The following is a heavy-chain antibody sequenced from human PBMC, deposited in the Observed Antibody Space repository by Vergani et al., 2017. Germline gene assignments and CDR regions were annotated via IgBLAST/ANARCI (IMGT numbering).Heavy chain of an antibody. CDR2: ISVYNGET. CDR1: GYTFRNYG. CDR3: ARDRGNSGDYNFDY. Sequence: VHLVQSGAEVKKPGASVKVSCEGSGYTFRNYGISWVRQAPGEGLEWLGWISVYNGETKFAQKFQGRVTVTRDTSTDTAYMEMGSLRSDDTAVYYCARDRGNSGDYNFDYWGQGTLVTVSS. V-gene: IGHV1-18*04. J-gene: IGHJ4*02. D-gene: IGHD1-26*01.